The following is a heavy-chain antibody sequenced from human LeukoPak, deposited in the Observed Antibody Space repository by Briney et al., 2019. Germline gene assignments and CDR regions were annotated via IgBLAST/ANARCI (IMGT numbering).Heavy chain of an antibody. J-gene: IGHJ4*02. V-gene: IGHV3-30*02. D-gene: IGHD5-24*01. CDR3: AKEFIAGDGHVDCDS. Sequence: GGSLRLSCAASGFTFSSYGMHWVRQAPGKGLEWVAFIRYDGSNKYYADSVKGRFTISRDNSKNTLYLQMNSLRAEDTAVYYCAKEFIAGDGHVDCDSWGQGTLVTVSS. CDR2: IRYDGSNK. CDR1: GFTFSSYG.